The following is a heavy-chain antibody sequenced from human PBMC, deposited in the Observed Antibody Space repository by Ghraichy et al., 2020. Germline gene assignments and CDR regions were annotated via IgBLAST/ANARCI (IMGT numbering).Heavy chain of an antibody. D-gene: IGHD3-10*01. V-gene: IGHV4-4*07. CDR3: ARDGPVYYGSGSYYNVYYYGMDV. Sequence: SETLSLTCTVSGGSISSYYWSWIRQPAGKGLEWIGRIYTSGSTNYNPSLKSRVTMSVDTSKNQFSLKLSSVTAADTAVYYCARDGPVYYGSGSYYNVYYYGMDVWGQGTTVTVSS. J-gene: IGHJ6*02. CDR1: GGSISSYY. CDR2: IYTSGST.